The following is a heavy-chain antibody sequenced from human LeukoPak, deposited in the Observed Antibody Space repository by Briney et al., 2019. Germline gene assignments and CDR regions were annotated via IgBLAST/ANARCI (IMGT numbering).Heavy chain of an antibody. CDR2: SKNKGNSYTT. J-gene: IGHJ6*02. CDR3: ARENRRSSYYYGVDV. V-gene: IGHV3-72*01. CDR1: GFTFSDLY. D-gene: IGHD2/OR15-2a*01. Sequence: GGSLRLSCVVSGFTFSDLYMDWVRQAPGKGLEWIGRSKNKGNSYTTEYAASVTGRFTISRDDSKNSLYLQMNSLKAEDTAVYYCARENRRSSYYYGVDVWGQGTTVTVSS.